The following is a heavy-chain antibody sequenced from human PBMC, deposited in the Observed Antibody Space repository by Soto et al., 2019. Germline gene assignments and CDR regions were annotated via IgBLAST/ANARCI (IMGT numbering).Heavy chain of an antibody. CDR3: AKDSSYYYYDSSGYSEFDY. CDR1: GFAFVSYW. D-gene: IGHD3-22*01. J-gene: IGHJ4*02. Sequence: GGSLRLSCAASGFAFVSYWISCFRHSPFKGREWVANIKQDGSENYYVDSVRGRFTISRDNAKNSLYLQMNSLRAEDTAVYYCAKDSSYYYYDSSGYSEFDYWGQGTLVTVSS. V-gene: IGHV3-7*01. CDR2: IKQDGSEN.